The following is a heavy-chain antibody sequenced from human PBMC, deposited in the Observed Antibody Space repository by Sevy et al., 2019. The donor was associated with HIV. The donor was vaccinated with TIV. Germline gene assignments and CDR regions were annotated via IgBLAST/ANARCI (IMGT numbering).Heavy chain of an antibody. CDR3: ARDQGYSSGWSDY. V-gene: IGHV3-53*01. CDR2: IYSGGST. CDR1: GFTVSSNY. Sequence: GGSLRLSCAASGFTVSSNYMSWVRQAPGKGLEWVSVIYSGGSTYYADSVKGRFTISRDNSKNTLYLQMNSLRAEDTAVYYCARDQGYSSGWSDYWGLGTLVTVSS. D-gene: IGHD6-19*01. J-gene: IGHJ4*02.